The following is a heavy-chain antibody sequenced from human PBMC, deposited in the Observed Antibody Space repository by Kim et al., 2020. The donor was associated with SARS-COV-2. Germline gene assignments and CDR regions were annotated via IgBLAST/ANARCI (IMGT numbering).Heavy chain of an antibody. J-gene: IGHJ6*02. CDR1: GGSISSGGYY. V-gene: IGHV4-31*03. CDR2: IYYSGST. D-gene: IGHD3-10*01. Sequence: SETLSLTCTVSGGSISSGGYYWSWIRQHPGKGLEWIGYIYYSGSTYYNPSLKSRVTISVDTSKNQFSLKLSSVTAADTAVYYCARDQMVRGVMGGMDVWGQGTTVTVSS. CDR3: ARDQMVRGVMGGMDV.